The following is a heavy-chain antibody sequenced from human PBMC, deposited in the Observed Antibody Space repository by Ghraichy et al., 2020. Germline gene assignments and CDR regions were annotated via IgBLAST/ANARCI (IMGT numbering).Heavy chain of an antibody. CDR3: ARVLGDSSGYYSFDAFDI. J-gene: IGHJ3*02. D-gene: IGHD3-22*01. CDR1: GFTFSSYE. V-gene: IGHV3-48*03. Sequence: GGSLRLSCAASGFTFSSYEMNWVRQAPGKGLEWVSYISSSGSTIYYADSVKGRFTISRDNAKNSLYLQMNSLRAEDTAVYYCARVLGDSSGYYSFDAFDIWGQGTMVTVSS. CDR2: ISSSGSTI.